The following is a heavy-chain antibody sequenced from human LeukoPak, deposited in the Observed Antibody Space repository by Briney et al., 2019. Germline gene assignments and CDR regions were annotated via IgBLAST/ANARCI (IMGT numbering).Heavy chain of an antibody. J-gene: IGHJ4*02. Sequence: ASVKVSCKASGYTFTGYYMHWVRQAPGQGLEWMGWINPNSGGTNYAQKFRGRVTMTRDTSISTAYMELSRLRSDDTAVYYCARETGPMYYYDSSGYPRSFDYWGQGTLVTVSS. CDR2: INPNSGGT. D-gene: IGHD3-22*01. CDR3: ARETGPMYYYDSSGYPRSFDY. V-gene: IGHV1-2*02. CDR1: GYTFTGYY.